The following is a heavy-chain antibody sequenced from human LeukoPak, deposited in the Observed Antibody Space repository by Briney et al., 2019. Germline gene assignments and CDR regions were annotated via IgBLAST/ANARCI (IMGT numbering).Heavy chain of an antibody. CDR1: GFTFSSYG. D-gene: IGHD6-19*01. CDR2: IWYDGSNK. V-gene: IGHV3-33*01. J-gene: IGHJ5*02. CDR3: ARGIAVAGTNWFDP. Sequence: GRSLRLSSAASGFTFSSYGMHWVRQAPGKGLEWVAVIWYDGSNKYYADSVKGRFTISRDNSKNTLYLQMNSLRAEDTAVYYCARGIAVAGTNWFDPWGQGTLVTVSS.